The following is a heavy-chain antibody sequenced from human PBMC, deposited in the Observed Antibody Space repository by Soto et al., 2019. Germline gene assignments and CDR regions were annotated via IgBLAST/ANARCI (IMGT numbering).Heavy chain of an antibody. CDR1: GFPFTPFW. CDR2: INSDGSTK. D-gene: IGHD3-16*01. V-gene: IGHV3-74*01. Sequence: EVQVVESGGGLVQPGESLRLSCAASGFPFTPFWMHWVRQAPGKGLVWLSHINSDGSTKVYADSVKGRFTISRDNAKNTLYLQMNSLKAEDTAVYYCVRDRGSPDSFNVSGRGTMVTVSS. CDR3: VRDRGSPDSFNV. J-gene: IGHJ3*01.